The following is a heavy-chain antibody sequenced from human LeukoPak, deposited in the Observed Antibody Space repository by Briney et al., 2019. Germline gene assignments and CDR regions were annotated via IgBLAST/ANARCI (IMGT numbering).Heavy chain of an antibody. CDR2: INSDGSST. CDR3: AKASSSWLDAFDI. J-gene: IGHJ3*02. Sequence: PGGSLRLSCAASGFTFSSYWMHWVRQAPGKGLVWVSRINSDGSSTYYADSVKGRFTISRDNSKNTLYLQMNSLRAEDTAVYYCAKASSSWLDAFDIWGQGTMVTVSS. CDR1: GFTFSSYW. D-gene: IGHD6-13*01. V-gene: IGHV3-74*01.